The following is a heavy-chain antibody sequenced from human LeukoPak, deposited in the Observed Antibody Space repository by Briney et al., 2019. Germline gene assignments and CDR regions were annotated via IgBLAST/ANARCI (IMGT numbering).Heavy chain of an antibody. V-gene: IGHV1-8*01. J-gene: IGHJ6*03. CDR2: MNPDSGNT. CDR3: ARIWVDTAMVTAETQQLVPTYYYYYMDV. D-gene: IGHD5-18*01. Sequence: GASVKVSCKASGYTFTSYEINWVRQATGQGLEWMGWMNPDSGNTGYAQQFQGRVTMTRNTSISTAYMELSSLRSEDTAVYYCARIWVDTAMVTAETQQLVPTYYYYYMDVWGKGTTVTVSS. CDR1: GYTFTSYE.